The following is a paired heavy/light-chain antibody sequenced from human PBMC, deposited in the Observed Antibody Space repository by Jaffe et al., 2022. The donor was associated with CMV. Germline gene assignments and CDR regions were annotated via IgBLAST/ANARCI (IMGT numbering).Light chain of an antibody. CDR2: QDN. V-gene: IGLV3-1*01. J-gene: IGLJ1*01. Sequence: SYDLTQPPSVSVSPGQTASITCSGDNLGDKYVSWYQQKPGQSPTLVIYQDNKRPSGIPERFSGSNSGNTATLTISGTQAMDEADYYCQAWDTSTEVFGTGTEVTVL. CDR1: NLGDKY. CDR3: QAWDTSTEV.
Heavy chain of an antibody. CDR1: GFIFSSYT. Sequence: EVQLVESGGGLVKPGRSLRLTCAASGFIFSSYTMNWVRQAPGKGLEWVSSISSNSRYIYYADSVKGRFTISRDNAKNSLFLQLTRLSPEDTAIYYCTRDLVANGERQSPYYFDYWGQGTLVTVSS. J-gene: IGHJ4*02. V-gene: IGHV3-21*02. D-gene: IGHD1-26*01. CDR2: ISSNSRYI. CDR3: TRDLVANGERQSPYYFDY.